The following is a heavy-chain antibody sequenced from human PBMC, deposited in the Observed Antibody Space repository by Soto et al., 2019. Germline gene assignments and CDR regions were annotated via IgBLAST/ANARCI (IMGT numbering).Heavy chain of an antibody. D-gene: IGHD3-10*01. Sequence: EVQLLESGGDLVQPGGSLRLSCVASGIPFGSRAMSWVRQAPGEGLEWVSTITDTGGDTKYADSVRGRFTMSRDNSKKTLYQQMNSLRVEDSALYYCARGSTDSYPGSRIFDFWGRGTLVTVSS. V-gene: IGHV3-23*01. J-gene: IGHJ4*02. CDR1: GIPFGSRA. CDR3: ARGSTDSYPGSRIFDF. CDR2: ITDTGGDT.